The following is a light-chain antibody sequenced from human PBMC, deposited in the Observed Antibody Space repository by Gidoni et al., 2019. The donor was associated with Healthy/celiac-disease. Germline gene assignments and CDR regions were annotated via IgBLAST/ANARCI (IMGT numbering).Light chain of an antibody. J-gene: IGKJ1*01. CDR2: WAS. Sequence: DIVMTQSPASLAVSLGERATINCKSSQSVLYSANNKNYLAWYQQKPGQPPKLLIYWASTRESGVPDRFSGSGSGTDFTLTISSLQAEDVAVYYCQKYYSTRTFGQGTKVEIK. CDR3: QKYYSTRT. CDR1: QSVLYSANNKNY. V-gene: IGKV4-1*01.